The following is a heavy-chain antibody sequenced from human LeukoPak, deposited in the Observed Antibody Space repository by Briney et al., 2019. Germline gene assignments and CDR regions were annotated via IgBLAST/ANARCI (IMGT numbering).Heavy chain of an antibody. CDR3: ARAPATVVVFDY. CDR1: GFTFSSYW. Sequence: GGSLRLSCAASGFTFSSYWMNWVRQAPGKGLEWVSSISSSSSYIYYADSVKGRFTISRDNAKNSLYLQMNSLRAEDTAVYYCARAPATVVVFDYWGQGTLVTVSS. CDR2: ISSSSSYI. V-gene: IGHV3-21*01. D-gene: IGHD2-2*01. J-gene: IGHJ4*02.